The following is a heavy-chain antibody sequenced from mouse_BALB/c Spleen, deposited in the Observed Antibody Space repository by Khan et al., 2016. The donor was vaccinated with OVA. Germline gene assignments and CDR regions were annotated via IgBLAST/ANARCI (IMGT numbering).Heavy chain of an antibody. CDR3: TRHRGYSGINPYFDY. Sequence: EVMLVESGGDLVRPGGSLKLSCAASGFSFSTYSMSWVRQTPEKRLEWVATISSGGSFTYYPDSVKGRFTISSDNAKHSLYLQMSSLKSEDTATYYCTRHRGYSGINPYFDYGGQGTTLTVSS. CDR1: GFSFSTYS. D-gene: IGHD1-1*01. CDR2: ISSGGSFT. J-gene: IGHJ2*01. V-gene: IGHV5-6-4*01.